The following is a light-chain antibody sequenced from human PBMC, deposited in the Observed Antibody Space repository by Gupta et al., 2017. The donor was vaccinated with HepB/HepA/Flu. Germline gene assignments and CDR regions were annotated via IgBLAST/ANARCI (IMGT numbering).Light chain of an antibody. CDR2: AES. CDR1: QSISSY. Sequence: IQSPQSPSYLSASVGDRVTITCRASQSISSYLNWYRLKPGKAPKLLINAESRLQSGVPSRFSGSGYGTDFTLTISSLQPEDSATYFCQQRVSRPLTFGDGTNVDIK. CDR3: QQRVSRPLT. J-gene: IGKJ3*01. V-gene: IGKV1-39*01.